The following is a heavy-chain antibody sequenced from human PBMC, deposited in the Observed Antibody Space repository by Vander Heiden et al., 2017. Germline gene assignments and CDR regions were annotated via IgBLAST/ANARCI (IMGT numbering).Heavy chain of an antibody. V-gene: IGHV3-13*01. Sequence: EVQLVESGGGLVQPGGSLRLSCAASGFTFSSYDMHWVRQATGKGLEWVSAIGTAGDTYYPGSVKGRFTISRENAKNSLYLQMNSLRAGDTAVYYCARAGRGGYDLVYWGQGTLVTVSS. J-gene: IGHJ4*02. CDR2: IGTAGDT. CDR3: ARAGRGGYDLVY. D-gene: IGHD5-12*01. CDR1: GFTFSSYD.